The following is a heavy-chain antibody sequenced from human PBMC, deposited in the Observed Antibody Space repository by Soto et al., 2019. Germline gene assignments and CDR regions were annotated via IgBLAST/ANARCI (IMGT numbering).Heavy chain of an antibody. V-gene: IGHV4-34*01. Sequence: SETLSLTCAVYGGSFSGYYWSWIRQPPGKGLEWIGEINHSGSTNYNPSLKSRVTISVDTSKNQFSLKLSSVTAADTAVYYCARGPHYDFWSGYSPMHYYYYGMDVWGQGTTVTVSS. CDR3: ARGPHYDFWSGYSPMHYYYYGMDV. CDR2: INHSGST. D-gene: IGHD3-3*01. CDR1: GGSFSGYY. J-gene: IGHJ6*02.